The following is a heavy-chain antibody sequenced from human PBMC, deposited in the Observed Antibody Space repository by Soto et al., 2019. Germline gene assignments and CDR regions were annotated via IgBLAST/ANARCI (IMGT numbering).Heavy chain of an antibody. V-gene: IGHV3-15*01. D-gene: IGHD6-19*01. CDR2: IRSKSDGETT. J-gene: IGHJ5*02. CDR3: ATEKFALPVAGRLDP. CDR1: EFTFTNAW. Sequence: EMRLVESGGGLVRPGGSVRLSCKASEFTFTNAWVSWVRQAPGKGLEWVGRIRSKSDGETTDYAAPVEGRFAVSRDDSRNTVYLQMDSLKPEDTAVYYCATEKFALPVAGRLDPWGQGTLVTVSS.